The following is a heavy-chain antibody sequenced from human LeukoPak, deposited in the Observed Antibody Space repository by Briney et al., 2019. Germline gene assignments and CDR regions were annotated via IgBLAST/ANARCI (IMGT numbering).Heavy chain of an antibody. CDR2: IRYDGSNK. J-gene: IGHJ6*03. Sequence: PGGSLRLSCAASGFTFSSYGMHWVRQAPGKGLEWVAFIRYDGSNKYYAESVKGRFTISRDNSKNTLYLQMNSLRAEDTAVYYCAKDTVKVATIRRVPHYMDVWGKGTTVTISS. D-gene: IGHD5-12*01. V-gene: IGHV3-30*02. CDR3: AKDTVKVATIRRVPHYMDV. CDR1: GFTFSSYG.